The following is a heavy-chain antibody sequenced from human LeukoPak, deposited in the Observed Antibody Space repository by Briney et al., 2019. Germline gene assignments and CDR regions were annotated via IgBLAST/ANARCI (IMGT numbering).Heavy chain of an antibody. CDR2: IIPIVGST. J-gene: IGHJ4*02. CDR1: GDTFSSYG. V-gene: IGHV1-69*04. CDR3: ARRYGGLDDY. Sequence: SVKVSCKTSGDTFSSYGMSWVRQAPGQGLEWMGRIIPIVGSTNYAEKLQGRVSITADKSTSTVYMELSSLRSEDTAVYYCARRYGGLDDYWGQGTLIIVS. D-gene: IGHD4-23*01.